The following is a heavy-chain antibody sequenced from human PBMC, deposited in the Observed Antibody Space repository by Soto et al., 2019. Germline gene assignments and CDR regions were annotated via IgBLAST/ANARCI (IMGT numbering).Heavy chain of an antibody. V-gene: IGHV3-30*18. J-gene: IGHJ6*02. Sequence: GGSLRLSCAASGFTFSSYGMHWVRQAPGKGLEWVAVISYDGSNKYYADSVKGRFTISRDNSKNTLYLQMNSLRAEDTAVYYCAKDSSGWSKKYYYGMDVWGQGTTVTVSS. CDR1: GFTFSSYG. D-gene: IGHD6-19*01. CDR2: ISYDGSNK. CDR3: AKDSSGWSKKYYYGMDV.